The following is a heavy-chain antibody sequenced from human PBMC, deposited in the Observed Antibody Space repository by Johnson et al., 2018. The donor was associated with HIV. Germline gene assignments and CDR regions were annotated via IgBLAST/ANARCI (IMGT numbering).Heavy chain of an antibody. J-gene: IGHJ3*02. CDR2: IYSGGRT. Sequence: VLLVESGGGLVQPGGSLRLSCAASGFTVSSNYMSWVRQAPGKGLEWVSVIYSGGRTYYADPVKGRFTISRDNSKNTLYLQMNSLRAEDTAVYYCARDRLAAAEPDGFDIWGQGTMVTISS. CDR1: GFTVSSNY. D-gene: IGHD6-13*01. V-gene: IGHV3-66*01. CDR3: ARDRLAAAEPDGFDI.